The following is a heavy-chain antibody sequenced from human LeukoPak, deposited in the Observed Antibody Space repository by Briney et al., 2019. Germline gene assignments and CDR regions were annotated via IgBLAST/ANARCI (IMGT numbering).Heavy chain of an antibody. Sequence: GGSLRLSCVASGFPFSXXXMTWVRQAPGXXXXXVANIKQDGSKKSYVDSVKGRFTISRDNAKNSLYLQMNSLRAEDTAIYYCTRVGYIDEGIDYWGQGTLVTVSS. J-gene: IGHJ4*02. D-gene: IGHD5-24*01. CDR2: IKQDGSKK. CDR1: GFPFSXXX. V-gene: IGHV3-7*04. CDR3: TRVGYIDEGIDY.